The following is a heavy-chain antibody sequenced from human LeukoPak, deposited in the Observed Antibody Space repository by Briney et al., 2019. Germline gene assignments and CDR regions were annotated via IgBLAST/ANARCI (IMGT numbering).Heavy chain of an antibody. V-gene: IGHV3-48*01. D-gene: IGHD6-19*01. CDR3: AKYSSGWVNDY. CDR2: ISSSSSTI. J-gene: IGHJ4*02. CDR1: GFTFSSYS. Sequence: GGSLRLSCAASGFTFSSYSMNWVRQAPGKGLEWVSYISSSSSTIYYADSVKGRFTISRDNAKNSLYLQMNSLRAEDTALYYCAKYSSGWVNDYWGQGTLVTVSS.